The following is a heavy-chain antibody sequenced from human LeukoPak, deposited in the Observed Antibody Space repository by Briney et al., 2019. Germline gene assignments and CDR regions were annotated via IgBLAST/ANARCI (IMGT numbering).Heavy chain of an antibody. V-gene: IGHV3-30*18. CDR3: AKDHHYTYSSGWPGGFDI. CDR2: ISYDGSNK. Sequence: GGSLRLSCAASGFTFSSYGMHWVRQAPGKGLEWVAVISYDGSNKYYADSVKGRFTISRDNSKNTLYLQMNSLRAEDTAVYYCAKDHHYTYSSGWPGGFDIWGQGTMVTVSS. D-gene: IGHD6-19*01. J-gene: IGHJ3*02. CDR1: GFTFSSYG.